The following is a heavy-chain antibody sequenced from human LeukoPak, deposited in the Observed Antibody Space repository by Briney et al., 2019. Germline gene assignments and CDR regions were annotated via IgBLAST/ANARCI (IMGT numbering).Heavy chain of an antibody. CDR1: GYTFTSYD. J-gene: IGHJ6*03. CDR3: ARFLGSGSHNYYYYYYMDV. Sequence: ASVKVSCKASGYTFTSYDINWVRQATGQGLEWMGWMNPNSGNTGYAQKFQCRVTITRNASISTAYMELSSLRSEDTAVYYCARFLGSGSHNYYYYYYMDVWGKGTTVTVSS. V-gene: IGHV1-8*03. D-gene: IGHD3-10*01. CDR2: MNPNSGNT.